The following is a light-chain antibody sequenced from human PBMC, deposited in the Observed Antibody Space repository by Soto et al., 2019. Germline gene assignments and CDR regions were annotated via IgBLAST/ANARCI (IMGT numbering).Light chain of an antibody. CDR3: QEYNTYSFS. Sequence: DIQMTQSPSTLSASVGDRVTITCRASQRISGWVAWYQQRPGKAPNLLIYDDSSLESGVPSRFSGSGSGTEFTLTISSLQPDDFATYYCQEYNTYSFSFGPGTQVDV. CDR1: QRISGW. V-gene: IGKV1-5*01. J-gene: IGKJ3*01. CDR2: DDS.